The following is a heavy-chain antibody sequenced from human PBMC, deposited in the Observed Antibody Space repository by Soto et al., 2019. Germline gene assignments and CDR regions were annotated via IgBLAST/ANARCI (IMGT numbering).Heavy chain of an antibody. D-gene: IGHD3-10*01. CDR2: IIPIFGTA. Sequence: QVQLVQSGAEVKKPGSSVKVSCKASGGTFSSYAISWVRQSPGQGLEWMGGIIPIFGTANYAQKFQGRVTITADESTSTAYMELSSLRSEDTAVYYCAREGGSGNARDYAMDVWGQGTPVTVSS. CDR1: GGTFSSYA. CDR3: AREGGSGNARDYAMDV. J-gene: IGHJ6*02. V-gene: IGHV1-69*12.